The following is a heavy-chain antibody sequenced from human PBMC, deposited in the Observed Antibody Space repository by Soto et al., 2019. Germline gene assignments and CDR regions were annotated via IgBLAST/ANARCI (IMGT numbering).Heavy chain of an antibody. Sequence: EVQLLESGGGLVQPGGSLRLSCAASGLTFSNYAMSWVRQAPGKGLEWVSAVRGGGDSTYNADSVKGRFTISRDNSKNTLYLQMNSLRTEDTAVYYCASWGSMPGDYWGQGTLVTVSS. CDR3: ASWGSMPGDY. J-gene: IGHJ4*02. D-gene: IGHD3-16*01. V-gene: IGHV3-23*01. CDR1: GLTFSNYA. CDR2: VRGGGDST.